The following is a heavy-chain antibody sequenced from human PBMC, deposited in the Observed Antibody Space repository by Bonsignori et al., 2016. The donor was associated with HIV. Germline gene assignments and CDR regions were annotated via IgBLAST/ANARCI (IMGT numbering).Heavy chain of an antibody. D-gene: IGHD3-9*01. V-gene: IGHV4-39*07. CDR3: ARDFYDILPGHSYYFDF. Sequence: VRQMPGKGLEWIGSINYSGNTYYNPALKSRVSMSVDTSKNELSLKVNSVTAADTAVYFCARDFYDILPGHSYYFDFWGQGTLVTVSS. CDR2: INYSGNT. J-gene: IGHJ4*02.